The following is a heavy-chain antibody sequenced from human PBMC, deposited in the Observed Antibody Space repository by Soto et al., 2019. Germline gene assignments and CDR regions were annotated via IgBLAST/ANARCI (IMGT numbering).Heavy chain of an antibody. CDR3: ARDQDSAMIT. CDR1: GFTFMNYA. D-gene: IGHD5-18*01. J-gene: IGHJ4*02. Sequence: QVHLVESGGGVVQPGRSLRLSCGASGFTFMNYAMHWVRQAPGKGLEWVTIISSDGNNKYYEDSVKGRFTISRDNSKNTLYLQMNSLSVEDTAIYYCARDQDSAMITWGQGTLVTVSS. CDR2: ISSDGNNK. V-gene: IGHV3-30-3*01.